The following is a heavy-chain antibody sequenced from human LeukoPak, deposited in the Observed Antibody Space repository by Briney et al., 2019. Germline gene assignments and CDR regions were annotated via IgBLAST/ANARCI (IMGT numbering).Heavy chain of an antibody. J-gene: IGHJ4*02. V-gene: IGHV3-23*01. CDR3: AKDTLYYDSSGYYDY. CDR2: IRGSGGST. Sequence: LPGGSLRLSCAASGFTFSSYAMSWVRQAPGKGLEWVSAIRGSGGSTYYADSVKGRFTISRDNSKNTLYLQMNSLRAEDTAVYYCAKDTLYYDSSGYYDYWGQGTLVTVSS. D-gene: IGHD3-22*01. CDR1: GFTFSSYA.